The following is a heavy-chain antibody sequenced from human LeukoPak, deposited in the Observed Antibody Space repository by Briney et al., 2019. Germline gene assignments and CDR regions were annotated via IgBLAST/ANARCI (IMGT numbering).Heavy chain of an antibody. CDR2: IKQDGSEK. J-gene: IGHJ6*03. CDR1: GFTFSSYW. V-gene: IGHV3-7*01. D-gene: IGHD3-22*01. CDR3: AREGSLYYYDSSGLVAYYYYYMDV. Sequence: GGSLRLSCAASGFTFSSYWMSWVRQAPGKGLEWVANIKQDGSEKYYVDSVKGRFTISRDNAKNSLYLQMNSLRAEDTAVYYCAREGSLYYYDSSGLVAYYYYYMDVWGKGTTVTVSS.